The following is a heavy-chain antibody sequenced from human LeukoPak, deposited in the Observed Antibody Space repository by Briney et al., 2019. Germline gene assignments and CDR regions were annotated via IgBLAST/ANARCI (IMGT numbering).Heavy chain of an antibody. D-gene: IGHD6-19*01. J-gene: IGHJ4*02. CDR1: GFTFSSYA. V-gene: IGHV3-23*01. CDR2: ISGSGGST. Sequence: PGGSPRLSCAASGFTFSSYAMSWVRQAPGKGLEWVSAISGSGGSTYYADSVKGRFTIPRDNSKNTLYLQMNSLRAEDTAVYYCAKLGRKYSSGWYIDYWGQGTLVTVSS. CDR3: AKLGRKYSSGWYIDY.